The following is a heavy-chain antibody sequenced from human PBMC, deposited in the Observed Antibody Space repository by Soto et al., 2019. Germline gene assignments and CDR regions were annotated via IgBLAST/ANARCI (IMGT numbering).Heavy chain of an antibody. CDR3: ARGKNWLDP. CDR2: VYYNGIA. J-gene: IGHJ5*02. Sequence: QVQLQESGPGLVKPSETLSLTCTVSGGSISTYYWSWIRQPPEEGLELIGYVYYNGIAHYSPSLLIRLTISVDMSKNQFSLKLSSVTAADTAVYYCARGKNWLDPWGQGTLVTVSS. V-gene: IGHV4-59*08. CDR1: GGSISTYY.